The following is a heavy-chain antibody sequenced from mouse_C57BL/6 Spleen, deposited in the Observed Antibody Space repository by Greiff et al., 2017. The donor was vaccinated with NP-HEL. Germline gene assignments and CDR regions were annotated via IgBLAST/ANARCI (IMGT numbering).Heavy chain of an antibody. CDR2: IHPNSGST. D-gene: IGHD1-1*01. V-gene: IGHV1-64*01. CDR1: GYTFTSYW. J-gene: IGHJ3*01. Sequence: QVQLQQPGAELVKPGASVKLSCKASGYTFTSYWMHWVEQRPEQGLEWIGMIHPNSGSTNYNEKFKSKSTLTVDKSSSTAYMKLSSLTSEDSAVYYCAREGDYYGSSYWGQGTLVTVSA. CDR3: AREGDYYGSSY.